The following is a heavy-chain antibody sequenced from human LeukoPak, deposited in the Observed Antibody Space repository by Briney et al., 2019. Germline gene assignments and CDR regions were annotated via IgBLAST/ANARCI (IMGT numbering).Heavy chain of an antibody. Sequence: GESLRLSCAASGFTFDDYAMHWVRQAPGKGLAWVSCISWNSGSIGYADSVKGRFTISRDNAKNSLYLQMNSLRAEVTALYYCAKDIVAAAGTGDWYFDLWGRGTLVTVSS. CDR3: AKDIVAAAGTGDWYFDL. CDR2: ISWNSGSI. V-gene: IGHV3-9*01. D-gene: IGHD6-13*01. J-gene: IGHJ2*01. CDR1: GFTFDDYA.